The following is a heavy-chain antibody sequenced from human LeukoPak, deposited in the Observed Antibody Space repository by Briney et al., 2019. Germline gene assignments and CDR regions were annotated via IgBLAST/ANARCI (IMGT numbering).Heavy chain of an antibody. CDR1: GGSITSGGYY. CDR2: IYHSGST. D-gene: IGHD6-13*01. CDR3: ARRQYSSSSFDY. V-gene: IGHV4-30-2*01. J-gene: IGHJ4*02. Sequence: PSQTLSLTCTVSGGSITSGGYYWSWIRQPPGKGLEWIGYIYHSGSTYYNPSLKSRVTISVDRSKNQFSLKLSSVTAADTAVYYCARRQYSSSSFDYWGQGALVTVSS.